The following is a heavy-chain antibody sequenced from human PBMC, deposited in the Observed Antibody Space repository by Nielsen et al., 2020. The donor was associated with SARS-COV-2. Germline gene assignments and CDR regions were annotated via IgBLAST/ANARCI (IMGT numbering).Heavy chain of an antibody. CDR1: GFTFSSYE. CDR3: ARESLQLSA. Sequence: RESLRLSCAASGFTFSSYEMNWVRQAPGKGLEWVSYISSSGSTIYYADSVKGRFTISRDNAKNSLYLQMNSLRAEDTAVYYCARESLQLSAWGQGTLVTVSS. V-gene: IGHV3-48*03. D-gene: IGHD5-18*01. CDR2: ISSSGSTI. J-gene: IGHJ5*02.